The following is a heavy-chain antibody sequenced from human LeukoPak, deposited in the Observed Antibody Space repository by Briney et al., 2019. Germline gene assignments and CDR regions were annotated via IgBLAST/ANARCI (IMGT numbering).Heavy chain of an antibody. CDR2: ISGSGSTR. CDR1: GFTFGSYA. V-gene: IGHV3-23*01. CDR3: AKAPELRYSLGTYYMDV. D-gene: IGHD3-9*01. J-gene: IGHJ6*03. Sequence: PAESLRLSCAASGFTFGSYAMSWVRQAPGKGLEWVSTISGSGSTRWTADPVKGRFTISRDNSENTLYLQMNTLRAEDTAIYYCAKAPELRYSLGTYYMDVWGKGTTVTVSS.